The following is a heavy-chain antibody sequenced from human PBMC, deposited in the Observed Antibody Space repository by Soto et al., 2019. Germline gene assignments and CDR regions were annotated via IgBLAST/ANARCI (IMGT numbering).Heavy chain of an antibody. CDR2: INPDVSGE. J-gene: IGHJ4*02. D-gene: IGHD3-10*01. V-gene: IGHV3-7*01. CDR1: GFSFEIYW. CDR3: ARENWFFDY. Sequence: EVHLVESGGGLVQPGGSLRLSCAASGFSFEIYWMGWVRQAPGKGLEWVANINPDVSGEYYLDSVKGRFTISRDNAKNSVYLQMNSLVGDDTAVYYCARENWFFDYWGQGTPVTVSS.